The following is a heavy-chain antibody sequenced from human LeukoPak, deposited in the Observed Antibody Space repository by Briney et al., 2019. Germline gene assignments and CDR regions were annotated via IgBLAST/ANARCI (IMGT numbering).Heavy chain of an antibody. V-gene: IGHV1-18*01. CDR1: GYTFTSYG. CDR2: ISSYNGNT. D-gene: IGHD6-19*01. Sequence: ASVKVSCKASGYTFTSYGISWVRQAPGQGLEWMGWISSYNGNTNYAQKFQGRVTMTSDTSISTAYMELSRLRSDDTALYYCASAHSSAWSSAVDFWGQGTLVTVSS. J-gene: IGHJ4*02. CDR3: ASAHSSAWSSAVDF.